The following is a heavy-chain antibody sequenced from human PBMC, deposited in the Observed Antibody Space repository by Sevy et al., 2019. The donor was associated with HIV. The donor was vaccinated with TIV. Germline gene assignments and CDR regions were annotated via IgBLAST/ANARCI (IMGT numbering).Heavy chain of an antibody. J-gene: IGHJ3*02. CDR3: ARGHDYGDYFDAFDI. CDR1: GYTFTGYY. CDR2: INPNRGGT. Sequence: ASVKVSCKASGYTFTGYYMHWVRQAPGQGLEWMGWINPNRGGTNYAQKFQGRVTMTRDTSISTAYMELSRLRSDDTAVYYCARGHDYGDYFDAFDIWGQGTMVTVSS. D-gene: IGHD4-17*01. V-gene: IGHV1-2*02.